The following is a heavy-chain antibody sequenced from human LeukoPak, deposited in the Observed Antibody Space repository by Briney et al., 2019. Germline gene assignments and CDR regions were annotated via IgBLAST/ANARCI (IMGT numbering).Heavy chain of an antibody. D-gene: IGHD4-23*01. V-gene: IGHV3-21*04. CDR3: AKYLPTVVTTD. Sequence: PGGSLRLSCAASGFTFSSYSMNWVRQAPGKGLEWVSSISSSSSYIYYADSVKGRFTISRDIAKNSLYLQMNSLRAEDTAVYYCAKYLPTVVTTDWGQGTLVTVSS. CDR2: ISSSSSYI. J-gene: IGHJ4*02. CDR1: GFTFSSYS.